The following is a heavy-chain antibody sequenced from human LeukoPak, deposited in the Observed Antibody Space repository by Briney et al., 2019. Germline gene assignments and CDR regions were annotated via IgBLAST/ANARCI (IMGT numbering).Heavy chain of an antibody. CDR1: GYRFTTYW. J-gene: IGHJ3*01. CDR3: ARRGVLPYAFDV. CDR2: IYPDDSDT. D-gene: IGHD3-3*02. Sequence: GGSLEIPCQGPGYRFTTYWIGWVGQMPGKGLEWMGIIYPDDSDTRYSPSFQGHVTLSVDKSISTAYLQWSSLKASDSAMCYCARRGVLPYAFDVWGQGTMVTVSS. V-gene: IGHV5-51*01.